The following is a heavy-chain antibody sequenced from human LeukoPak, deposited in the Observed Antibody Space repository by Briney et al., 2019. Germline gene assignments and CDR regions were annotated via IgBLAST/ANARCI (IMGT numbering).Heavy chain of an antibody. Sequence: ASVKVSCKASGYTFIGYYMHWVRQAPGQGLEWMGIINPSGGSTSYAQKFQGRVTMTRDTSTSTVYMELSSLRSEDTAVYYCARSRGSGSYYNGFVSWFDPWGQGTLVTVSS. V-gene: IGHV1-46*01. J-gene: IGHJ5*02. D-gene: IGHD3-10*01. CDR1: GYTFIGYY. CDR2: INPSGGST. CDR3: ARSRGSGSYYNGFVSWFDP.